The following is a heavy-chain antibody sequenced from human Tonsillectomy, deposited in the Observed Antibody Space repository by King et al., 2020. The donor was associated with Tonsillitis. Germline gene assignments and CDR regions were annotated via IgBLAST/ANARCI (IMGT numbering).Heavy chain of an antibody. D-gene: IGHD2-15*01. CDR1: GFSFTDYW. V-gene: IGHV5-51*01. CDR3: ARRGEHCSGGGCYYDAFDI. Sequence: VQLVQSGAEVKKPVQSLKISCKTSGFSFTDYWIGWVRQMPGKGLEWMGIVYPSDSDIRYSPSFQGQVTISADKSINTAYLQWSSLKASDTAMYYCARRGEHCSGGGCYYDAFDIWGQGTMVTVSS. CDR2: VYPSDSDI. J-gene: IGHJ3*02.